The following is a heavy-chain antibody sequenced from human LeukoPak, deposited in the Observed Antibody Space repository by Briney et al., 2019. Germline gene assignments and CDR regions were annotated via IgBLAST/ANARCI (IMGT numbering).Heavy chain of an antibody. Sequence: GGSLRLSCAASGFTFSSYWMHWVRQVPGKGLVWVSRISSDGRSIAYADSVKGRFTISRDNAKNTLCLQMNSLRAEDTAVYYCAREGLYCSNGVCFRVAFDSWGQGTLATVSS. CDR1: GFTFSSYW. CDR3: AREGLYCSNGVCFRVAFDS. CDR2: ISSDGRSI. D-gene: IGHD2-8*01. J-gene: IGHJ4*02. V-gene: IGHV3-74*01.